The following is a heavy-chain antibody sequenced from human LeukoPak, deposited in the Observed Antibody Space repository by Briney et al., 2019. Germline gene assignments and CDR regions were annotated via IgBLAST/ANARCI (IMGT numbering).Heavy chain of an antibody. D-gene: IGHD3-22*01. CDR3: AREARYYYDSSGYYPGSFDY. CDR2: ISSTSSYI. Sequence: GGSLRLSCAASGFTFSSYEMNWVRQAPGKGLEWVSYISSTSSYIYYADSVKGRFTISRDNAKNSLYLQMNSLRAEDTAVYYCAREARYYYDSSGYYPGSFDYWGQGTLVTVSS. J-gene: IGHJ4*02. V-gene: IGHV3-21*05. CDR1: GFTFSSYE.